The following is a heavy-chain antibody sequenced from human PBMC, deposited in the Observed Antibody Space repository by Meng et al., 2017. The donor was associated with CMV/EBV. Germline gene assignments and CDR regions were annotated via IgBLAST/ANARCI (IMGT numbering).Heavy chain of an antibody. D-gene: IGHD2-2*02. V-gene: IGHV3-30*04. CDR1: GFTFSSYV. J-gene: IGHJ4*02. CDR3: ARERVVPAARPGYFDY. Sequence: GGSLRLSCAASGFTFSSYVMHWVRQAPGKGLEWVAVISYDGSNKYYADSVKGRFTISRDNSKNTLYLQMNSLRAEDTAVYYCARERVVPAARPGYFDYWGQGTLVTVSS. CDR2: ISYDGSNK.